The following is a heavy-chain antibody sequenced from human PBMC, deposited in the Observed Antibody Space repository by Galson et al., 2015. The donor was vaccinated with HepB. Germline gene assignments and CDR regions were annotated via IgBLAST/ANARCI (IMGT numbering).Heavy chain of an antibody. D-gene: IGHD6-19*01. V-gene: IGHV3-23*01. Sequence: SLRLSCAASGITFSNYAMSWARQAPGKGLEWVSAISGRGDSTYSADFVKGRFTISSANSKNTLYLQMNSLGDGDTAVYYCAKGREQWLVGVFDHWGQGTLGTVSS. CDR3: AKGREQWLVGVFDH. CDR2: ISGRGDST. J-gene: IGHJ4*02. CDR1: GITFSNYA.